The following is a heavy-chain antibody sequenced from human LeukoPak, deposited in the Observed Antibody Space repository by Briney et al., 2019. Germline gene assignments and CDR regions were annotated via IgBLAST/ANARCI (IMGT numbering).Heavy chain of an antibody. CDR3: ARRDWGQYYFDY. Sequence: PSETLSLTCTVSGGSISSSTYYWGWIRQPPGKGLEWIGSIYFGGSTYYNPSLKSRVTISVDASKNQFSLKLSSVTAADTAVYYCARRDWGQYYFDYWGQGTLVTVSS. D-gene: IGHD7-27*01. J-gene: IGHJ4*02. CDR2: IYFGGST. V-gene: IGHV4-39*01. CDR1: GGSISSSTYY.